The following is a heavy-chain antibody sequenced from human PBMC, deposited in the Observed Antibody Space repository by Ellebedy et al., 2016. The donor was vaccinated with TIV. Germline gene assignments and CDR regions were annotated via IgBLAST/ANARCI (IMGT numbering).Heavy chain of an antibody. V-gene: IGHV3-30-3*01. CDR2: ISYDGGNI. Sequence: GESLKISXAASGLTFSNYAMHWVRQAPGEGLEWVAVISYDGGNIYYADSVKGRFTISRDNSKNTLYLQMDSLRAEDTAVYYCARAKVGSGQALDYWGQGTLVTVSS. D-gene: IGHD3-10*01. CDR3: ARAKVGSGQALDY. J-gene: IGHJ4*02. CDR1: GLTFSNYA.